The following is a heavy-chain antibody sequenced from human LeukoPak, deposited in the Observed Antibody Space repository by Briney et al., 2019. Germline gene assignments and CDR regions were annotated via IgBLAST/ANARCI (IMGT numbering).Heavy chain of an antibody. J-gene: IGHJ4*02. D-gene: IGHD4-23*01. V-gene: IGHV3-30-3*01. CDR3: ATSVAHAY. Sequence: GGSPRLSCAASGFTFSSYATHWVRQAPGKGLEWVAVISYDGSNKYYADSVKGRFTISRDNSKNTLYLQMNSLRAEDTAVYYCATSVAHAYWGQGTLVTVSS. CDR1: GFTFSSYA. CDR2: ISYDGSNK.